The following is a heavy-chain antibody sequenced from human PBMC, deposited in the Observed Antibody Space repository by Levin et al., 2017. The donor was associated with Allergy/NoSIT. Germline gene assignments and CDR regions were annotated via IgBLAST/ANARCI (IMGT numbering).Heavy chain of an antibody. CDR3: AKGRTNSGFFDS. V-gene: IGHV3-9*01. CDR1: GFTFDDNA. Sequence: SLRLSCAGSGFTFDDNAMHWVRQAPGKGLEWVSVIGWNSVAIGYADSVKGRFTISRDNAKNSLHLQMNSLKPEDTALYYCAKGRTNSGFFDSWGQGTLVTVSS. D-gene: IGHD3-10*01. J-gene: IGHJ4*02. CDR2: IGWNSVAI.